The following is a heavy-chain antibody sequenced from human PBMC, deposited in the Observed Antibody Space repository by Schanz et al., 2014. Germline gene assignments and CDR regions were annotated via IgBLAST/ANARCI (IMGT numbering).Heavy chain of an antibody. CDR2: ISPYNGNT. CDR3: ARGRGCTGGSCYSWFDL. CDR1: GYTFTSYS. Sequence: QVQLVQSGAEVKKPGASVKVSCKASGYTFTSYSMHWVRQAPGQGLEWMGWISPYNGNTNYAPKVQGRVTVTTDTSTSTVYMELRSLRSDDTAVYYCARGRGCTGGSCYSWFDLWGQGTLVTVAS. V-gene: IGHV1-18*04. D-gene: IGHD2-15*01. J-gene: IGHJ5*02.